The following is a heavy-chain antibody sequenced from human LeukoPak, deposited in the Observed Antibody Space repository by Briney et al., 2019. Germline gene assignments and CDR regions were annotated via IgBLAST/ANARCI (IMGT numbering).Heavy chain of an antibody. V-gene: IGHV3-48*01. CDR2: IGIDSGNT. J-gene: IGHJ4*02. CDR1: GFIFSNYG. CDR3: ARDYKYAFDN. Sequence: GGSLRLSCEASGFIFSNYGMHWVRQAPGKGLEWISYIGIDSGNTNYADSVKGRFTISGDKAKNSLYLQMNSLRVEDTAVYYCARDYKYAFDNWGQGTLVTVSS. D-gene: IGHD5-24*01.